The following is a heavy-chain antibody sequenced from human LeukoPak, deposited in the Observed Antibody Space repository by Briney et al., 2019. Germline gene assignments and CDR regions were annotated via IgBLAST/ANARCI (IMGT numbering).Heavy chain of an antibody. J-gene: IGHJ1*01. CDR3: ARYIEMATTGGGFQH. Sequence: SETLSLTCAVSGGSISSSNWWSWVRQPPGKGLEWIGEIYHSGSTNYNPSLKSRVTISVDKSKNQFSLKLSSVTAADMAVYYCARYIEMATTGGGFQHWGQGTLVTVSS. CDR1: GGSISSSNW. D-gene: IGHD5-24*01. V-gene: IGHV4-4*02. CDR2: IYHSGST.